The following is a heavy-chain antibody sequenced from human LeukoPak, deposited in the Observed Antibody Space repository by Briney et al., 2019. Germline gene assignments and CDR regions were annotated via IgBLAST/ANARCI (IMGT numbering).Heavy chain of an antibody. Sequence: SETLSLTCTVSGGSISSYYWSWIRQPPGKGLEWIGYIYYSGSTNYNPSLKSRVTISVDTSKNQFSLQLNSVTPEDTAVYYCARDAAPYCGGDCYVFDIWGQGTMVTVSS. J-gene: IGHJ3*02. CDR1: GGSISSYY. CDR3: ARDAAPYCGGDCYVFDI. V-gene: IGHV4-59*12. CDR2: IYYSGST. D-gene: IGHD2-21*01.